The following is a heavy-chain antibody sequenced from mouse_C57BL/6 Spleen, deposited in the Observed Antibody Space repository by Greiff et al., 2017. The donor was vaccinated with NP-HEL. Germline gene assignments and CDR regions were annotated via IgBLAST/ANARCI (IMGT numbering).Heavy chain of an antibody. CDR1: GFTFSSYA. CDR3: ARGRYYFDY. J-gene: IGHJ2*01. CDR2: ISDGGSYT. V-gene: IGHV5-4*01. Sequence: DVQLVESGGGLVKPGGSLKLSCAASGFTFSSYAMSWVRQTPEKRLEWVATISDGGSYTYYPDNVKGRFTISRDNAKNNLYLQMSHLKSEDTAMYYCARGRYYFDYWGQGTTLTVSS.